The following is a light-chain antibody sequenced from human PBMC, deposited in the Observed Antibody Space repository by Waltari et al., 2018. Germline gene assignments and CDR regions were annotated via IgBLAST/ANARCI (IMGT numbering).Light chain of an antibody. Sequence: QSVLTQPPSASGTPGQRVPIPCSVSSPNAGRNSVSCYHQLPGTAPKLLIYRNDHRPSGVPARFSASKSGTLASLAISGLRSEDEADYYCAAWDDSLRAKFVFGTGTKVTVL. CDR2: RND. CDR3: AAWDDSLRAKFV. J-gene: IGLJ1*01. V-gene: IGLV1-47*01. CDR1: SPNAGRNS.